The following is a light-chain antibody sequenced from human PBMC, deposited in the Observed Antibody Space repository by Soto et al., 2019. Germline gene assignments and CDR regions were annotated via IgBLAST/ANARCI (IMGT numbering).Light chain of an antibody. J-gene: IGKJ1*01. Sequence: DIQMTQSPSTVSASVGDRVTITCRASQTITNRLAWYQRKPGKAPKVLIYDGSNLESGVPSRFSGSGSGTEFILTISSLQPDDFATYYCQHYSGLWTFGQGTKVEVK. CDR1: QTITNR. CDR3: QHYSGLWT. CDR2: DGS. V-gene: IGKV1-5*01.